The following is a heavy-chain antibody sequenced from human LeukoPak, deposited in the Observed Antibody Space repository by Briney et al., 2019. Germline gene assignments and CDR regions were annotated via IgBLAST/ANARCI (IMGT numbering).Heavy chain of an antibody. J-gene: IGHJ3*02. V-gene: IGHV3-30*02. Sequence: QAGGSLRLSCAASGFTFSSYGMHWVRQAPGKGLEWVAFIRYDGSNKYYADSVKGRFTISRDNSKNTLYLQMNSLRAEDTAVYYCAKLVPAAHSAFDIWGQGTMVTVSS. D-gene: IGHD2-2*01. CDR3: AKLVPAAHSAFDI. CDR2: IRYDGSNK. CDR1: GFTFSSYG.